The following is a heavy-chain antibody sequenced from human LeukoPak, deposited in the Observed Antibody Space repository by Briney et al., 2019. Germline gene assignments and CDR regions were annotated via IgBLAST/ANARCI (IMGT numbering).Heavy chain of an antibody. CDR1: GGTFSSYA. CDR2: IIPILGIA. Sequence: GASVKVSCKASGGTFSSYAISWVRQAPGQGLECMGRIIPILGIANYAQKFQGRVTITADKSTSTAYMELSSLRSEDTAVYYCARAADGTFWFDPWGQGTLVTVSS. D-gene: IGHD6-13*01. J-gene: IGHJ5*02. V-gene: IGHV1-69*04. CDR3: ARAADGTFWFDP.